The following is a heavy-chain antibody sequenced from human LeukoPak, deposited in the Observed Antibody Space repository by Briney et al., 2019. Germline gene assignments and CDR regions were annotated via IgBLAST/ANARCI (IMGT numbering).Heavy chain of an antibody. CDR1: GGSISSSSYY. Sequence: SSETLSLTCTVSGGSISSSSYYWGWIRQPPGKGLKWIGSIYYSGSTYYNPSLKSRVTISVDTSKNQFSLKLSSVTAADTAVYYCARDLGRGSYGVWFDPWGQGTLVTVSS. CDR3: ARDLGRGSYGVWFDP. V-gene: IGHV4-39*07. J-gene: IGHJ5*02. D-gene: IGHD1-26*01. CDR2: IYYSGST.